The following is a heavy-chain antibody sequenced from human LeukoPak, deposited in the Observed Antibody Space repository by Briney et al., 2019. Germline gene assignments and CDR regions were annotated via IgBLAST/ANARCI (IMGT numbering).Heavy chain of an antibody. J-gene: IGHJ4*02. D-gene: IGHD3-22*01. CDR1: GGSISGYY. CDR3: ARVSSGRYFHTYYFDY. CDR2: IRYSGTT. V-gene: IGHV4-59*01. Sequence: SETLSLTCTVSGGSISGYYWSWIRQPPGKGLEWIVYIRYSGTTNYSPSLKSRATISVDTSKNQFSLNLISVTAADTAIYYCARVSSGRYFHTYYFDYWGQGTLVTVSS.